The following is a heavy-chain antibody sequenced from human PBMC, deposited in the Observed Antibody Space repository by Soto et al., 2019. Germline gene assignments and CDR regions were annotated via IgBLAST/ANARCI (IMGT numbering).Heavy chain of an antibody. CDR1: GGSFSGYY. CDR3: AREMITFGGVIGTFDY. CDR2: INHSGST. Sequence: SSETLSLTCAVYGGSFSGYYWSWIRQPSGKGLEGVGEINHSGSTNYNPSLKSRVTISVDTSKNQFSLKLSAVTAADTAVYYCAREMITFGGVIGTFDYWGQGTLVTVSS. J-gene: IGHJ4*02. D-gene: IGHD3-16*02. V-gene: IGHV4-34*01.